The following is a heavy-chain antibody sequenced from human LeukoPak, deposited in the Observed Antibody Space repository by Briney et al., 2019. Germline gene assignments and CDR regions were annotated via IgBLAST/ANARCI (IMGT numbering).Heavy chain of an antibody. V-gene: IGHV3-30*03. CDR3: ARDRVVITRFNYYGMDV. CDR1: GFTFSSYG. Sequence: GGSLRLSCAASGFTFSSYGMHWVRQAPGKGLEWVAVISYDGSNKYYADSVKGRFTISRDNSKNTLYLQMNSLRAEDTAVYYCARDRVVITRFNYYGMDVWGQGTTVTVSS. D-gene: IGHD3-22*01. J-gene: IGHJ6*02. CDR2: ISYDGSNK.